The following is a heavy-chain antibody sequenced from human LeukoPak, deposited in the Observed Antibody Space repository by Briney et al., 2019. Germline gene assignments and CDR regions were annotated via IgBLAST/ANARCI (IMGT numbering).Heavy chain of an antibody. D-gene: IGHD4-17*01. J-gene: IGHJ4*02. CDR2: INAGNGNT. CDR1: GYTFTSYA. CDR3: ARRGFYGDYGDY. V-gene: IGHV1-3*01. Sequence: ASVKVSCKASGYTFTSYAMHWVRQAPGQRLEWMGWINAGNGNTEYSQKFQGRVTITRDTSASTAYMELSSLRSEDTAVYYCARRGFYGDYGDYWGQGTLVTVSS.